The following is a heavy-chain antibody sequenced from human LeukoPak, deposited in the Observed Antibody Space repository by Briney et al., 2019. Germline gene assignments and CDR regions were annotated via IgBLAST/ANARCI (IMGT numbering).Heavy chain of an antibody. CDR2: IYYSGST. V-gene: IGHV4-39*01. J-gene: IGHJ5*02. Sequence: SETLSLTCTVSGGSISSSSYYWGWIRQPPGKGLEWIGSIYYSGSTYYNPSLKSRVTISVDTSKNQFSLKLSSVTAADTAVYYCARARGSGSYYLPNWFDPWGQGTLVTVSS. CDR1: GGSISSSSYY. D-gene: IGHD3-10*01. CDR3: ARARGSGSYYLPNWFDP.